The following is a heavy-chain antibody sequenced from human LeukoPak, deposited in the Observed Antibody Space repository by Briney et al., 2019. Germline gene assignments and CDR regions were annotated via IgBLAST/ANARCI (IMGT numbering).Heavy chain of an antibody. Sequence: GGSLRLSCAASGFTFSSYWMSWVRQAPGKGLEWVANMNQDGSAKGYVDSVKGRFTISRDNARNSLYLQMSGLRPEDTAVYYCATYTHWVAGDVWGQGTTVTVSS. J-gene: IGHJ6*02. D-gene: IGHD3-16*01. CDR3: ATYTHWVAGDV. CDR1: GFTFSSYW. V-gene: IGHV3-7*01. CDR2: MNQDGSAK.